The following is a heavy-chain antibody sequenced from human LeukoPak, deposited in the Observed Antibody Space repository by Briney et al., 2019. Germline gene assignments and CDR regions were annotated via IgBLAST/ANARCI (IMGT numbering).Heavy chain of an antibody. CDR3: ARGTYYYGSGSTAFDI. D-gene: IGHD3-10*01. Sequence: GGSLRLSCAASGFTFRSCELSWVRQAPAKGLEWVSYISSSGSIIYYADSVKGRFTISRDNAKNSLYLQMNSLRAEDTAVYYCARGTYYYGSGSTAFDIWGQGTMVTVSS. V-gene: IGHV3-48*03. CDR1: GFTFRSCE. J-gene: IGHJ3*02. CDR2: ISSSGSII.